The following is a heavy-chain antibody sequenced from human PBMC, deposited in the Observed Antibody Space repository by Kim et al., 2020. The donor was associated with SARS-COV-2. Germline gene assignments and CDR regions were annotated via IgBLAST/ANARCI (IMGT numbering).Heavy chain of an antibody. CDR1: GFTFSSYA. D-gene: IGHD4-17*01. CDR3: AKDARKYSAVTPWLVY. CDR2: ISGSGGST. V-gene: IGHV3-23*01. Sequence: GGSLRLSCAASGFTFSSYAMSWVRQAPGKGLEWVSAISGSGGSTYYADSVKGRFTISRDNSKNTLYLQMNSLRAEDTAVYYCAKDARKYSAVTPWLVYWGQGTLVTVSS. J-gene: IGHJ4*02.